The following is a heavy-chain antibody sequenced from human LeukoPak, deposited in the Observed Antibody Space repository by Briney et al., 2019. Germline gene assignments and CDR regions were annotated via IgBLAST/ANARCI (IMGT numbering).Heavy chain of an antibody. CDR2: MNPNSGNT. CDR3: ARAYPPYYYDFWSGYYPYYYYGMDV. D-gene: IGHD3-3*01. Sequence: ASVKVSCKASGYTFTSYDINWVRQATGQGLEWMGWMNPNSGNTGYAQKFQGRVTMTRNTPISTAYMELSSLRSEDTAVYYCARAYPPYYYDFWSGYYPYYYYGMDVWGQGTTVTVSS. J-gene: IGHJ6*02. CDR1: GYTFTSYD. V-gene: IGHV1-8*01.